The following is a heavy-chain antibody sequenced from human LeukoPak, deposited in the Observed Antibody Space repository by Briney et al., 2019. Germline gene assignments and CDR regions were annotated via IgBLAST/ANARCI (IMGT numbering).Heavy chain of an antibody. CDR2: IYYSGST. Sequence: GSLRLSCAASGFTFSSYWMSWVRQAPGKGLEWIGSIYYSGSTYYNPSLKSRVTISVDTSKNQFSLKLSSVTAADTAVYYCARDYYDSSGFGPFDPWGQGTLVTVSS. D-gene: IGHD3-22*01. V-gene: IGHV4-39*07. J-gene: IGHJ5*02. CDR3: ARDYYDSSGFGPFDP. CDR1: GFTFSSYW.